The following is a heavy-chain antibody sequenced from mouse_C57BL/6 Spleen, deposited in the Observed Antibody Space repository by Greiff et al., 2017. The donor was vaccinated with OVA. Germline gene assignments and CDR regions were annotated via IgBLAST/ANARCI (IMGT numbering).Heavy chain of an antibody. D-gene: IGHD2-1*01. CDR2: IYPGSGST. CDR3: AQIYYGNYGENY. Sequence: QVQLQQPGAELVKPGASVKMSCKASGYTFTSYWITWVKQRPGQGLEWIGDIYPGSGSTNYNEKFKSKATLTVDTSSSTAYMQLSSLTSEDSAVYDCAQIYYGNYGENYWGQGTTLTVSS. J-gene: IGHJ2*01. CDR1: GYTFTSYW. V-gene: IGHV1-55*01.